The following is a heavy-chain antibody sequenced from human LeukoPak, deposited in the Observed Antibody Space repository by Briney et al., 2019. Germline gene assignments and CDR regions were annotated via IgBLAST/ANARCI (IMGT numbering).Heavy chain of an antibody. CDR1: GFTVSSNN. Sequence: GGSLRLSCAVSGFTVSSNNMNWVRQAPGKGLEWVSVIYSGGSTYYADSVKGRFTISRDNSKNTLYLQMNSLRPDDTAVYYCARCTASCYANAFDVWGQGTLLTVSS. CDR3: ARCTASCYANAFDV. CDR2: IYSGGST. J-gene: IGHJ3*01. V-gene: IGHV3-53*01. D-gene: IGHD2-2*01.